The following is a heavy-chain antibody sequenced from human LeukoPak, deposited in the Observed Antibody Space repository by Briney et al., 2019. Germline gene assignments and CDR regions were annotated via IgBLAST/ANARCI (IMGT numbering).Heavy chain of an antibody. CDR3: ARETLYSSGWYVFDY. Sequence: ASVKVSCKASGYTFTSYGISWVRQAPGQGLEWMGWSSAYNGNTNYAQKLQGRVTMTTDTSTRTAYMELRSLRSDDTAVYYCARETLYSSGWYVFDYWGQGTLVTVSS. CDR2: SSAYNGNT. D-gene: IGHD6-19*01. CDR1: GYTFTSYG. J-gene: IGHJ4*02. V-gene: IGHV1-18*01.